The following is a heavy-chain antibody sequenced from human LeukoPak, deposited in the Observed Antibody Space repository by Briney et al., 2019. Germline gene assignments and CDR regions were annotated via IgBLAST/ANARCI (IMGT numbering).Heavy chain of an antibody. D-gene: IGHD3-3*01. CDR1: GFTFSSYS. CDR2: ISSSSSTI. V-gene: IGHV3-48*01. CDR3: ARDGSDWSGYTNFDY. Sequence: GGSLRLSCAASGFTFSSYSMNWVRQAPGKGLEWVSYISSSSSTIYYADSVKGRFTISRDNAKNSLYLQMNSLRAEDTAVYYCARDGSDWSGYTNFDYWGQGTLVTVSS. J-gene: IGHJ4*02.